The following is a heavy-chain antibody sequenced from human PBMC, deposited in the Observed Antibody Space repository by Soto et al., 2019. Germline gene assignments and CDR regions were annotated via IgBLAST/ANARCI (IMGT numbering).Heavy chain of an antibody. CDR3: ARANYFESSGPFDY. CDR1: GGSISSYY. V-gene: IGHV4-59*12. J-gene: IGHJ4*02. CDR2: IYYSGST. Sequence: SETLSLTCTVSGGSISSYYWSWIRQPPGKGLEWIGYIYYSGSTNYNPSLKSRVTISVDTSRKQFSLKVSSVTAADTAMYYCARANYFESSGPFDYWGPGTLVTVSS. D-gene: IGHD3-22*01.